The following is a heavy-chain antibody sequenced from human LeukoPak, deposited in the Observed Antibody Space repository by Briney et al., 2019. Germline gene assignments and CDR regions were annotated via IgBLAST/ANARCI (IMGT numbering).Heavy chain of an antibody. CDR2: INPNSGGT. CDR3: ARITSVDTAMDGLGY. CDR1: GYTFTGYY. V-gene: IGHV1-2*02. Sequence: ASVKVSCKASGYTFTGYYMHWVRQAPGQGLEWMGWINPNSGGTNYAQKFQGRVTMTRDTSISTAYMELSRLRSDDTAVYYCARITSVDTAMDGLGYWGQGTLVTVSS. J-gene: IGHJ4*02. D-gene: IGHD5-18*01.